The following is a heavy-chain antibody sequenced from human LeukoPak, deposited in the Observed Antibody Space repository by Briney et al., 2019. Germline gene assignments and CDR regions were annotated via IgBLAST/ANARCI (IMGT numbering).Heavy chain of an antibody. CDR2: ISSDGGVT. CDR1: GFTFSTYA. V-gene: IGHV3-64*02. Sequence: PGGSLRLSCAASGFTFSTYAMHWVRQAPGKGLEYVAAISSDGGVTYYADSVKGRFTISRDNSKNSLYLQMNSLRAEDTAVYYCARGVRGYGDYEGPYYYMDVWGKGTTVTVSS. J-gene: IGHJ6*03. D-gene: IGHD4-17*01. CDR3: ARGVRGYGDYEGPYYYMDV.